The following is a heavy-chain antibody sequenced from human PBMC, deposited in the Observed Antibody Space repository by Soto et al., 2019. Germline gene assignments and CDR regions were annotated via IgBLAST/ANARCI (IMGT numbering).Heavy chain of an antibody. CDR2: IYHSGST. J-gene: IGHJ4*02. CDR3: ASYYWGLDY. CDR1: GGSISSGGYS. V-gene: IGHV4-30-2*01. D-gene: IGHD3-10*01. Sequence: PADTLSLTFAVSGGSISSGGYSWSWIRQPPGKGLEWIGYIYHSGSTYYNPSLKSRVTISVDRSKNQFSLKLSSVTAADTAVYYCASYYWGLDYWGQGTLVTVS.